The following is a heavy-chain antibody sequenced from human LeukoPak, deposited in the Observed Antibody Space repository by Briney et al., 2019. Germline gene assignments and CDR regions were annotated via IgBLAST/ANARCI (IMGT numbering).Heavy chain of an antibody. D-gene: IGHD2-15*01. CDR1: VGSIINGCHS. J-gene: IGHJ3*02. V-gene: IGHV4-30-2*01. CDR3: ARGYEADAFDI. Sequence: SETLSLTCVVSVGSIINGCHSWSWIRQPPGKGLEWIGYIYYTGSTYYNPSLKSRVIISVDRSKNQFSLKLNSVTAAGTAVYYCARGYEADAFDIWGQGTMVTVSS. CDR2: IYYTGST.